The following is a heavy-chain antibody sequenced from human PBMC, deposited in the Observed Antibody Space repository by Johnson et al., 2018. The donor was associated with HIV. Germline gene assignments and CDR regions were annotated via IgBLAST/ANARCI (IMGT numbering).Heavy chain of an antibody. J-gene: IGHJ3*02. Sequence: VQLVESGGGVVRPGGSLRLSCAASGFTFDDYAMHWVRQAPGKGLEWVSRINSDGSSTRYADSVKGRFTISRDNAKNSLYLQMNSLRAEDTAVYYCARDRGYWDAFDIWGQGTMVTVSS. D-gene: IGHD3-22*01. CDR1: GFTFDDYA. V-gene: IGHV3-20*04. CDR2: INSDGSST. CDR3: ARDRGYWDAFDI.